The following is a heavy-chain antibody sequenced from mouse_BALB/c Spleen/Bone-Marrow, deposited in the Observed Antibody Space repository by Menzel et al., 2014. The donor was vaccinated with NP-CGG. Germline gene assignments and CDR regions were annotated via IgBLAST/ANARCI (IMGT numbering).Heavy chain of an antibody. D-gene: IGHD2-3*01. CDR3: ARWLLRYYAMDD. V-gene: IGHV1-69*02. CDR2: IDPSDSYT. J-gene: IGHJ4*01. CDR1: GYTFASYW. Sequence: VQVVESGAELVKPGASVKLSCKASGYTFASYWMHWVKQRPGQGLEWIGEIDPSDSYTNYNRKFKGKATLTVDKSSSTAYMQLSSLTSEDSAVYFCARWLLRYYAMDDWGQGTSVTVSS.